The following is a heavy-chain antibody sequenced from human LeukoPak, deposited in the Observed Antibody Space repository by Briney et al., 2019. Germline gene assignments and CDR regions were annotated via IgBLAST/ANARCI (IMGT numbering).Heavy chain of an antibody. V-gene: IGHV1-2*02. CDR2: INPNSGGT. J-gene: IGHJ5*02. D-gene: IGHD5-24*01. Sequence: ASVKVSCKASGYTFTSYGISWVRQAPGQGLEWMGWINPNSGGTNYAQKFQGRVTMTRDTSITTAYMELSRLTSDDTAVYYCARDLGYTYLANWFDPWGQGTLVTVSS. CDR1: GYTFTSYG. CDR3: ARDLGYTYLANWFDP.